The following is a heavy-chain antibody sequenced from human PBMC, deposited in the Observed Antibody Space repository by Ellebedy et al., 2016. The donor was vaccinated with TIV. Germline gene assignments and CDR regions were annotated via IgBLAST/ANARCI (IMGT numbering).Heavy chain of an antibody. J-gene: IGHJ3*02. CDR3: AKDMIVGYCSGGNCYGGFDI. CDR2: ISYDGANQ. CDR1: GFTFSSYG. Sequence: PWGSLRLSCAASGFTFSSYGMHWSRQAPGKGLEWVAVISYDGANQYYEDSVKGRFTISRDNSKNTLYLQMNSLRTEDTAVYYCAKDMIVGYCSGGNCYGGFDIWGQGTMVTVSS. V-gene: IGHV3-30*18. D-gene: IGHD2-15*01.